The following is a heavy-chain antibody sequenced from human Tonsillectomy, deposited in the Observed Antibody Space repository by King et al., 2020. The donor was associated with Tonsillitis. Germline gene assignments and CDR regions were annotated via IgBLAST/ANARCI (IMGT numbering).Heavy chain of an antibody. Sequence: VQLQGSGPGLVKPSETLSLTCSVSGGSVSGYSWGWVRQSPGKGLEWIGYMFPTGITEYNPSLRGRVTISVDTSKRQFSLKVDAVTTADTALYYCVRDRASSTTAFYGMDVWGQGTTVTVS. CDR1: GGSVSGYS. V-gene: IGHV4-59*02. CDR2: MFPTGIT. J-gene: IGHJ6*02. CDR3: VRDRASSTTAFYGMDV. D-gene: IGHD1-1*01.